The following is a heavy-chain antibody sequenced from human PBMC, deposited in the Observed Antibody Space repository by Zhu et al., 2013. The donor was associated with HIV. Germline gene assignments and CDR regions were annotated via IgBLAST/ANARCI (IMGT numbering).Heavy chain of an antibody. J-gene: IGHJ3*01. V-gene: IGHV5-51*01. CDR1: GYSYTNYW. CDR3: ATDMTPNVFDL. Sequence: EVQLVQSGAEVKKPGESLKISCRGSGYSYTNYWVGWARQMPGKGLEWMGHVHPGTSRTVYRPSFRGQVTMSADKSINTAYLQWSSLQASDTALYFCATDMTPNVFDLWGQGTMVTVTS. D-gene: IGHD2-21*02. CDR2: VHPGTSRT.